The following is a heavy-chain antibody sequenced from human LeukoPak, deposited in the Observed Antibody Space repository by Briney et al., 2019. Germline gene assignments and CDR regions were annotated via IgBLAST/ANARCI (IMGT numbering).Heavy chain of an antibody. Sequence: SETLSLTCTVSGGSISSSSYYWGWIRQPPGKGLEWIGSIYYSGSTYYNPSLKSRVTISVDTSKNQFSLKLSSVTAADTAVYYCARAVSSSWSFDYWGQGTLVTVSS. CDR2: IYYSGST. CDR3: ARAVSSSWSFDY. CDR1: GGSISSSSYY. V-gene: IGHV4-39*07. D-gene: IGHD6-13*01. J-gene: IGHJ4*02.